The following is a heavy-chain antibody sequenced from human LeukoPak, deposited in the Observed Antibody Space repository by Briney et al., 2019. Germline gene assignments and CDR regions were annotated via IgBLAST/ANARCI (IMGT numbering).Heavy chain of an antibody. J-gene: IGHJ3*02. D-gene: IGHD6-19*01. CDR1: GFTVSSNY. V-gene: IGHV3-66*02. CDR3: ARLWGGWQNDFDI. CDR2: IYSGGST. Sequence: PGGSLRLSCAASGFTVSSNYMSWVRQAPGKGLEWVSVIYSGGSTYYAASVKGRFTISRDNSKNTLYLQMNSMRAEDTVVYYWARLWGGWQNDFDIWGKGTMVTVSS.